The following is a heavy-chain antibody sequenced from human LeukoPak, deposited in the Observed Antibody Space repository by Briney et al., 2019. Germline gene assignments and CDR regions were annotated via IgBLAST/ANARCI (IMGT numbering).Heavy chain of an antibody. V-gene: IGHV1-8*02. CDR3: ARGPPGGLRFLEDP. J-gene: IGHJ5*02. CDR2: MNPNSGNT. CDR1: GYTFTGYY. Sequence: APVKVSCKASGYTFTGYYMHWVRQAPGQGLEWMGWMNPNSGNTGYAQKFQGRVTMTRNTSISTAYMELSSLRSEDTAVYYCARGPPGGLRFLEDPWGQGTLVTVSS. D-gene: IGHD3-3*01.